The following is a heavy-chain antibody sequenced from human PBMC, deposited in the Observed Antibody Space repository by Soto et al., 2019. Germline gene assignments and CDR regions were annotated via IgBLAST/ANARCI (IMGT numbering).Heavy chain of an antibody. CDR1: GCTFISYA. Sequence: PGGSLRLSCAASGCTFISYAMIWVRQAPGKGLEWVSAISGSAGSTYYADSVKGRFTISRDNSKNTLYLQMNSLRAEDTAVYYCAKVGHPYYYDTSGYLPFDYWGQGTLVTVSS. V-gene: IGHV3-23*01. D-gene: IGHD3-22*01. J-gene: IGHJ4*02. CDR3: AKVGHPYYYDTSGYLPFDY. CDR2: ISGSAGST.